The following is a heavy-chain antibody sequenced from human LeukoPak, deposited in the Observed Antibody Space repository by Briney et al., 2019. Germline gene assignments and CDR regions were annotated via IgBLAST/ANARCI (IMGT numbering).Heavy chain of an antibody. CDR3: ARARAGYYGSGKDYYYGMDV. CDR1: GFTFSSYA. CDR2: ISYDGSNK. Sequence: GRSLRLSCAASGFTFSSYAMHWVRQAPGKGLEWVAVISYDGSNKYYADSVKGRFTISRDNSKNTLCLQMNSLRAEDTAVYYCARARAGYYGSGKDYYYGMDVWGQGTTVTVSS. D-gene: IGHD3-10*01. J-gene: IGHJ6*02. V-gene: IGHV3-30-3*01.